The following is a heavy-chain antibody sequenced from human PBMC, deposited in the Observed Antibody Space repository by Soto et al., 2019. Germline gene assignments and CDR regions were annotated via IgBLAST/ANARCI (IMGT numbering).Heavy chain of an antibody. CDR2: IDGEGGEK. V-gene: IGHV3-7*05. D-gene: IGHD1-26*01. CDR3: ARGLYNGSPHLFY. J-gene: IGHJ4*02. CDR1: EFTFSSYW. Sequence: GGSLRLSCEASEFTFSSYWMTWVRRTPGKGLEWVANIDGEGGEKNYADSVKGRFTISRDNAKKSLYLQMNSLRAEDTAVYYCARGLYNGSPHLFYWGQGTLVTVSS.